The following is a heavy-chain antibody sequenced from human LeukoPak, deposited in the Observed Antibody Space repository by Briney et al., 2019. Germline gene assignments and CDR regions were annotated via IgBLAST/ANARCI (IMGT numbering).Heavy chain of an antibody. CDR1: GFAFSSYA. J-gene: IGHJ4*02. V-gene: IGHV3-30*04. CDR2: ISYDGLVK. CDR3: AKADYYDSSGSFDY. D-gene: IGHD3-22*01. Sequence: DPGGSLRLSCTTSGFAFSSYAIHWVRQAPGKGLEWVQFISYDGLVKYYADSVKGRFTISRDDSKNTVYLQMNSLRAEDTALYYCAKADYYDSSGSFDYWGQGTLVTVSS.